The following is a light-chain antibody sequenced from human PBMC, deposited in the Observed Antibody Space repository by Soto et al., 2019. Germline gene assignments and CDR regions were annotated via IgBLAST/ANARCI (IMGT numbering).Light chain of an antibody. CDR3: QQYGGSPRT. Sequence: EIVMTQSPATLSVSPGEGSTLSCRASQSVGGTFLAWYQQKGGQAPRLLIHGASNRATGIPDRFSGSGSGTDFTLTISRLEPEDFAVYYCQQYGGSPRTFGQGTKVDIK. J-gene: IGKJ1*01. CDR2: GAS. CDR1: QSVGGTF. V-gene: IGKV3-20*01.